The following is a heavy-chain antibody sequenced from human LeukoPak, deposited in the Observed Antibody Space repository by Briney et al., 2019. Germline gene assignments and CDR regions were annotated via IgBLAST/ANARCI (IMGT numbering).Heavy chain of an antibody. V-gene: IGHV3-74*03. CDR1: GFTFSSYA. Sequence: GGSLRLSCSASGFTFSSYAMHWVRQAPGKGLVWVSGIKSDGSITTYADSVKGRFTISRDNAENTLYLQMNSLRAEDTAVYYCARGRYYGMDVWGQGTTVTVSS. CDR3: ARGRYYGMDV. CDR2: IKSDGSIT. J-gene: IGHJ6*02.